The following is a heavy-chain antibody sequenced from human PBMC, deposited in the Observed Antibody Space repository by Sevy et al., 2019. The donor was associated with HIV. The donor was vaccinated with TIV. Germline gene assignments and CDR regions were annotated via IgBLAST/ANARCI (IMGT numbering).Heavy chain of an antibody. Sequence: GGSLRLSCAASGFSFSDYGVHWVRQAPGKGLEWVALISHDGSDQYYAVSVKGRFTISRDNSKNRLDLQMNSLVSEDTAVYYCAKGYHTSLMGTRGDAFDMWGQGTVVTVSS. CDR3: AKGYHTSLMGTRGDAFDM. CDR2: ISHDGSDQ. CDR1: GFSFSDYG. J-gene: IGHJ3*02. D-gene: IGHD3-3*01. V-gene: IGHV3-30*18.